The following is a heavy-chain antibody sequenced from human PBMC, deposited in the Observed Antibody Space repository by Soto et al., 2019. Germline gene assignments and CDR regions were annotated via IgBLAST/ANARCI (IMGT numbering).Heavy chain of an antibody. CDR2: ISYDGSNK. V-gene: IGHV3-30-3*01. J-gene: IGHJ6*02. CDR3: ARDRLRYNWNDFPYYYYGMDV. Sequence: QVQLVEAGGGVVQPGRSLRLSCAASGFTFSSYAMHWVRQAPGKGLEWVAVISYDGSNKYYADSVKGRFTISRDNSTNTLYLQINSLKAEDTAVYYCARDRLRYNWNDFPYYYYGMDVWGQGTTVTVSS. CDR1: GFTFSSYA. D-gene: IGHD1-1*01.